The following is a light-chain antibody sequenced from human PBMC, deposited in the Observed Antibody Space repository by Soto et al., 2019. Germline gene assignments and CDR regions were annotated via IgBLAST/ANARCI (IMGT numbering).Light chain of an antibody. V-gene: IGLV2-14*01. CDR1: SSDIGVYNF. CDR3: SSYSSSSTWV. J-gene: IGLJ3*02. Sequence: QSALTQPASVSGSPGQSITLSCTGTSSDIGVYNFVSWYQQHPRKAPKLIIYELSFRPSGVSNRFSGSKSGNTASLTISGLQAEDEADYYCSSYSSSSTWVFGGGTKLT. CDR2: ELS.